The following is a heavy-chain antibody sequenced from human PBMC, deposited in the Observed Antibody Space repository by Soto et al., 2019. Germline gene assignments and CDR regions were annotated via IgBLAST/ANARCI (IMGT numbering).Heavy chain of an antibody. CDR2: VYNSGST. J-gene: IGHJ4*02. Sequence: SETLALSCTVSGASISSNYWTWILQPPGKGLEWIGYVYNSGSTNYNPSLKSRVTISEDTSKSQFSLKVNSMTAADTAVYYCARYRREAVAGYTLDNWGQGILVTVSS. D-gene: IGHD6-13*01. CDR1: GASISSNY. V-gene: IGHV4-59*01. CDR3: ARYRREAVAGYTLDN.